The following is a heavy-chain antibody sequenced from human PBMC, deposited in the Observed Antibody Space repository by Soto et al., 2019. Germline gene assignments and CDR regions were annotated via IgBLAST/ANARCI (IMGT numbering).Heavy chain of an antibody. D-gene: IGHD2-21*01. CDR1: CGSFSDYY. CDR3: ARRGGGDYPYYFDY. CDR2: IIHSGRT. Sequence: PSETLSLTCAVYCGSFSDYYWSWIRQPPGKGLEWIGEIIHSGRTNYNPSLKSRVTISEDTFKNQFSLKLNSVTAADTAVYYCARRGGGDYPYYFDYWDEGTLVTVSS. J-gene: IGHJ4*02. V-gene: IGHV4-34*12.